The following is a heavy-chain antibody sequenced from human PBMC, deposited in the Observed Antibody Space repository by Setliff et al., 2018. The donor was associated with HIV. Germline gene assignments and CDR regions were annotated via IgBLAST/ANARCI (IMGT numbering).Heavy chain of an antibody. CDR1: GFAFNDYY. CDR3: ARVLLITNAVYGVVSNQFDP. D-gene: IGHD3-3*01. CDR2: INEDGSKK. Sequence: GGSLRLSCVSSGFAFNDYYMTWVRQAPGKGLEWVATINEDGSKKYYGASVKGRFTVSRDNAKKSLYLQMNSLRAEDTAVYFCARVLLITNAVYGVVSNQFDPWGQGTLVTVSS. J-gene: IGHJ5*02. V-gene: IGHV3-7*03.